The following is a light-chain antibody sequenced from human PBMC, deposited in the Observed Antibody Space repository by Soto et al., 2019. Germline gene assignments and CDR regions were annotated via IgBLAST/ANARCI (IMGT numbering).Light chain of an antibody. Sequence: QSVLAQPLSASGAPGQRVTMSCTGSNSNTGAGYDVHWYQQLPRIAPKLLIYGNNIRPSGVPDRFSGSKFATSAYLTISGLQAEDEAEYYCQSQAGSLSVSVFGGGTKVTVL. CDR3: QSQAGSLSVSV. V-gene: IGLV1-40*01. CDR2: GNN. CDR1: NSNTGAGYD. J-gene: IGLJ3*02.